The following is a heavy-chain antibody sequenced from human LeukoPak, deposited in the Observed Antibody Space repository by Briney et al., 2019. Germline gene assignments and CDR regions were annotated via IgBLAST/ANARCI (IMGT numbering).Heavy chain of an antibody. CDR2: IRHDGSEK. D-gene: IGHD3-9*01. Sequence: QPGGSLRLSCAGSGVTFSSHWMTWVRQTPGKGLEWVASIRHDGSEKNYVDSVKGRFTISRDNAKNSLYAQMDSLRAEDTAVYYCARDNFDWRPLDSWGQGILVTVSS. CDR3: ARDNFDWRPLDS. CDR1: GVTFSSHW. J-gene: IGHJ4*02. V-gene: IGHV3-7*03.